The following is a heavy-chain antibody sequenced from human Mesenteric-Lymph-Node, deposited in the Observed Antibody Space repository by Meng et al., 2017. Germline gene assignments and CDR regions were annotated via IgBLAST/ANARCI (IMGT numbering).Heavy chain of an antibody. CDR2: IYYNGNT. CDR3: ARGGSSIDY. D-gene: IGHD1-26*01. CDR1: VGSISGYY. J-gene: IGHJ4*02. Sequence: QVQLQESGPGLVKPWGTLSLTFIVSVGSISGYYWSWIRQPPGKGLEWIASIYYNGNTKYNPSLKSRVTISLDTSKNQFSLNLNSVTAADTAVYYCARGGSSIDYWGQGTLVTVSS. V-gene: IGHV4-59*01.